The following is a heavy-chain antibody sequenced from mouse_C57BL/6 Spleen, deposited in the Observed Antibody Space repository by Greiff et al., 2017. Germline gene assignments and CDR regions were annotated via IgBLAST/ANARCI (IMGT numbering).Heavy chain of an antibody. D-gene: IGHD2-1*01. CDR2: ISYDGSN. CDR1: GYSITSGYY. J-gene: IGHJ2*01. Sequence: EVQVVESGPGLVKPSQSLSLTCSVTGYSITSGYYWNWIRQFPGNKLEWMGYISYDGSNNYNPSLKNRISITRDTSKNQFFLKLNSVTTEDTATYYCARFYGNPYYFDYWGQGTTLTVSS. CDR3: ARFYGNPYYFDY. V-gene: IGHV3-6*01.